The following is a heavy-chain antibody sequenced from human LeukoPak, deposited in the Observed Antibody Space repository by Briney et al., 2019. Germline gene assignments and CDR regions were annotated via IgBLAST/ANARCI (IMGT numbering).Heavy chain of an antibody. J-gene: IGHJ4*02. Sequence: GGSLRLSCVVSGLTFSSYSMSWVRQAPGKGLEWVSGISASGGDTWYPDSVKGRFTISRDNSKNTLFLQMNSLRVEDTAIYYCAKEAAGPYYWGRGTRVTVSS. V-gene: IGHV3-23*01. CDR1: GLTFSSYS. CDR2: ISASGGDT. CDR3: AKEAAGPYY. D-gene: IGHD6-13*01.